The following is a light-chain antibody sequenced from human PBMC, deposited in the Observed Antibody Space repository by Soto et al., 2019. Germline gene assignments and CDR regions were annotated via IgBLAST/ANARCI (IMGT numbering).Light chain of an antibody. V-gene: IGKV1-39*01. Sequence: DIQMTPSPSSLSASVGDRVTITCRASQSLGRRLTWYQQKAGEAPKLLIYETSNLQNGVPSRFSGSGSETDFTLTINSLQPEDFATYYCQQSFGPPYTFGQGTKLE. CDR2: ETS. CDR1: QSLGRR. CDR3: QQSFGPPYT. J-gene: IGKJ2*01.